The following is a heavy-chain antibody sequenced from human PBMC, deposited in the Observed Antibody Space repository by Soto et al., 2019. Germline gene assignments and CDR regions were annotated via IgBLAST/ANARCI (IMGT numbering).Heavy chain of an antibody. CDR1: GGSISSGGYY. Sequence: PSETLSLTCTVSGGSISSGGYYWSWIRQHPGKGLEWIGYIYYSGSTYYNPSLKSRVTISVDTSKNQFSLKLSSVTAADTAVYYCARDHVPSYYYYGMDVWGQGTTVTVSS. CDR2: IYYSGST. V-gene: IGHV4-31*03. J-gene: IGHJ6*02. D-gene: IGHD6-6*01. CDR3: ARDHVPSYYYYGMDV.